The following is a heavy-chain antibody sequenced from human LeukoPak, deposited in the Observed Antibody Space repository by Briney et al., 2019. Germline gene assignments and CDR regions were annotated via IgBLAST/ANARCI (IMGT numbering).Heavy chain of an antibody. CDR1: GYTLTELS. V-gene: IGHV1-24*01. D-gene: IGHD6-13*01. J-gene: IGHJ3*02. CDR3: ATDGYSSSWYGDAFDI. CDR2: FDPEDGET. Sequence: GASVKVSCKVSGYTLTELSMHWVRQAPGKGLEWMGGFDPEDGETIYAQKFQGRVTMTEDTSTDTAYMELSSLRSEDTAVYYCATDGYSSSWYGDAFDIWGQGTMVTVSS.